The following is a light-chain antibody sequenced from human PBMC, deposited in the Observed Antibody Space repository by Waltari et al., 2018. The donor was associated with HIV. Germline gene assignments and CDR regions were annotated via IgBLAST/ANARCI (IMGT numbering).Light chain of an antibody. CDR3: ASWDDSLNGPV. V-gene: IGLV1-44*01. CDR1: TSNIGRNT. CDR2: GKN. J-gene: IGLJ2*01. Sequence: QSVLTQPPSTSGTPEERVTISCSGTTSNIGRNTVSWFQQLPGTAPPVLIYGKNQRPSGVPDRFSGSKSGTSASLAISGLQFKDEADYYGASWDDSLNGPVFGGGTKLSVV.